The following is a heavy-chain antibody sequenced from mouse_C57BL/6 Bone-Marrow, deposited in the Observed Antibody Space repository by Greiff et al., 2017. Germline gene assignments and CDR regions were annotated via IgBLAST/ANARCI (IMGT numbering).Heavy chain of an antibody. CDR1: AYTFTSYW. CDR2: IYPGSGST. Sequence: QVQLQQPGAELVKPGASVKMSCKPSAYTFTSYWITWVKQRPGQGLGGIGDIYPGSGSTNYNERFKSKATLTVDTSSSTAYMQLSSLTSEDSAVYYCARKRGTYDYWGQGTTRTVSS. CDR3: ARKRGTYDY. D-gene: IGHD3-3*01. V-gene: IGHV1-55*01. J-gene: IGHJ2*01.